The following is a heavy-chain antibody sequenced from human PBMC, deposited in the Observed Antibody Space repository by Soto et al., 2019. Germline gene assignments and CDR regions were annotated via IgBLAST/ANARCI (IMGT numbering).Heavy chain of an antibody. CDR3: VRGYCPGGSCELGPAFDY. CDR1: GDNVSSNTAT. CDR2: TYHWSNWST. Sequence: PSQTLSLTCAISGDNVSSNTATWNWIRQSPSKGLEWLGRTYHWSNWSTEYAVSVTSRMTINADTSKNQFSLQLNSVTPEDTAVYYCVRGYCPGGSCELGPAFDYWGRGTMGTVS. V-gene: IGHV6-1*01. D-gene: IGHD2-15*01. J-gene: IGHJ4*02.